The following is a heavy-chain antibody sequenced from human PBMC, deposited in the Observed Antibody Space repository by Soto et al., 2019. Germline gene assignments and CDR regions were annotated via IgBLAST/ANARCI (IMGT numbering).Heavy chain of an antibody. V-gene: IGHV4-59*01. CDR2: IYYSGST. Sequence: KPSETLSLTCTVSGGSISSYHWSWLRQPPRKGLESIGYIYYSGSTTYNPSLKSRVTISVDTSKNQFSLKLSSVTASATAVYYRAREAQDSGGPFNYWGQGTLGTVAS. D-gene: IGHD5-12*01. CDR3: AREAQDSGGPFNY. J-gene: IGHJ4*02. CDR1: GGSISSYH.